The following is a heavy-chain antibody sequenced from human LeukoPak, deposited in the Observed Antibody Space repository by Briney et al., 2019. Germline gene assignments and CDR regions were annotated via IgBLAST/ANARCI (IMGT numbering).Heavy chain of an antibody. CDR2: ISYDGSNE. V-gene: IGHV3-30-3*01. CDR3: ARDPLGYCSGGSCYPYYFDY. D-gene: IGHD2-15*01. J-gene: IGHJ4*02. CDR1: GFTFSSYA. Sequence: GGSLRLSCAASGFTFSSYAMSWVRQAPGKGLEWVTLISYDGSNEYYADSVKGRFTISRDNSKNTLYLQMNSLRAEDTAVFYCARDPLGYCSGGSCYPYYFDYWGQGTLVTVSS.